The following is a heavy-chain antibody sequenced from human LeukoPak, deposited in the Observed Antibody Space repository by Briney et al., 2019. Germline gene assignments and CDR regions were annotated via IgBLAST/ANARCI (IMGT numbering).Heavy chain of an antibody. CDR3: ARGLTFDY. CDR1: GGSISSGGYS. D-gene: IGHD4/OR15-4a*01. CDR2: IYHSGST. V-gene: IGHV4-30-2*01. J-gene: IGHJ4*02. Sequence: SQTLSLTCAVSGGSISSGGYSWSWIRQPPGKGLEWIGYIYHSGSTYYNPSLKSRVTISVDTSKNQFSLKLSSVTAADTAVYYCARGLTFDYWGQGTLVTVSS.